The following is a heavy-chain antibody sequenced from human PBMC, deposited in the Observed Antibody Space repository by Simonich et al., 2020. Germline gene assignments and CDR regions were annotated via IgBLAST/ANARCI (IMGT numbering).Heavy chain of an antibody. Sequence: QVQLVQSGAEVKKPGASVKVSCKASGSTFTGYYMHWVRQAPGQGLEWMGRINPNRGGKNYAQKLQGRCTMTRDTSISTAYMELSRLRSDDTAVYYCARDGGNCSGGSCHWYFDLWGRGTLVTVSS. CDR3: ARDGGNCSGGSCHWYFDL. J-gene: IGHJ2*01. CDR2: INPNRGGK. D-gene: IGHD2-15*01. CDR1: GSTFTGYY. V-gene: IGHV1-2*06.